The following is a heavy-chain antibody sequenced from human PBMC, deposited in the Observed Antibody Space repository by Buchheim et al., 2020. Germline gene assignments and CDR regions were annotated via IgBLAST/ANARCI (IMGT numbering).Heavy chain of an antibody. J-gene: IGHJ4*02. CDR3: ARVLGVQGVSVVIANPWDFDY. CDR1: GYTFTGYY. CDR2: INPNSGGT. Sequence: QVQLVQSGAEVKKPGASVKVSCKASGYTFTGYYMHWVRQAPGQGLEWMGRINPNSGGTNYAQKFQGRVTMTRDTSISTAHMELSRLRSDDTAVYYCARVLGVQGVSVVIANPWDFDYWGQGTL. V-gene: IGHV1-2*06. D-gene: IGHD2-21*01.